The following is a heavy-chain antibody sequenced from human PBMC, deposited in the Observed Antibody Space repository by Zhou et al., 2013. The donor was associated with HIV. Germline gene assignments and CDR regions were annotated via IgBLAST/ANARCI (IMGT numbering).Heavy chain of an antibody. CDR1: GYTFTNYD. CDR2: ISTYNGHT. Sequence: QVQLVQSGAEVKKPGASVKVSCKASGYTFTNYDISWVRQAPGQGLEWMGWISTYNGHTNYAQKVQGRVTMTTDTFTTTAYMELRSLRSDDTAIYYCARDVGTFPLPTKYTVFRSRWCSFD. J-gene: IGHJ3*01. D-gene: IGHD2-8*01. V-gene: IGHV1-18*01. CDR3: ARDVGTFPLPTKYTVFRSRWCSFD.